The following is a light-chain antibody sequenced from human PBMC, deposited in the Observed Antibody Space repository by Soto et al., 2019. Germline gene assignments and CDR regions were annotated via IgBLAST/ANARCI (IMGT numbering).Light chain of an antibody. V-gene: IGKV1-5*01. CDR3: QHSNRYPYT. J-gene: IGKJ2*01. CDR1: QSITIR. Sequence: DIQMTQSPSTLSASVGDRVTITCRASQSITIRLAWYQQKPGEAPKRLIYDASSLTSGVPSRFSGSGSGTEFTLTISRLQPDDFASYYCQHSNRYPYTFGQGTKLEIK. CDR2: DAS.